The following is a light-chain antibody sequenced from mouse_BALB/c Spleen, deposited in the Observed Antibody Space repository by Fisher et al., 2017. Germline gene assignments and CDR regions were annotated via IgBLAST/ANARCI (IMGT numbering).Light chain of an antibody. CDR2: RTS. CDR3: QQWSGYPFT. J-gene: IGKJ5*01. Sequence: DIVLTQSPALMSASPGEKVTMTCSASSSVSSSYLHWYQQKSGASPKPLIHRTSNLASGVPARFSGSGSGTSYSLTISSVEAEDDATYYCQQWSGYPFTFGAGTKLELK. CDR1: SSVSSSY. V-gene: IGKV4-58*01.